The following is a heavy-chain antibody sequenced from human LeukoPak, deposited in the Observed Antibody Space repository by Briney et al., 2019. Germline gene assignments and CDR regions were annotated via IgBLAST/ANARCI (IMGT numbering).Heavy chain of an antibody. CDR2: IYYSASASASAST. Sequence: SETLSLTCTVSGDSISSSDYYWGWIRQPPGKGLEWIGIIYYSASASASASTYYNPSLKRRVTIFGDTSKDQFSLKVNSGTPADSGGYYWARPEEKWEGEDWGQGTLVSVLS. D-gene: IGHD1-26*01. CDR1: GDSISSSDYY. V-gene: IGHV4-39*01. CDR3: ARPEEKWEGED. J-gene: IGHJ4*02.